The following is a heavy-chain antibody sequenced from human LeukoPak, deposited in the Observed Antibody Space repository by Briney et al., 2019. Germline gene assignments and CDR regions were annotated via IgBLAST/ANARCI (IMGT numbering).Heavy chain of an antibody. CDR2: ISAYNGNT. J-gene: IGHJ4*02. CDR1: GYTFTSYG. CDR3: ARDTRDYYDSSGYYNY. V-gene: IGHV1-18*01. D-gene: IGHD3-22*01. Sequence: HRASVKVSCKASGYTFTSYGINWVRQAPGQGLEWMGWISAYNGNTNYAQKLQGRVTMTTDTSTSTAYMELRSLRSDDTAVYYCARDTRDYYDSSGYYNYWGQGTLVTVSS.